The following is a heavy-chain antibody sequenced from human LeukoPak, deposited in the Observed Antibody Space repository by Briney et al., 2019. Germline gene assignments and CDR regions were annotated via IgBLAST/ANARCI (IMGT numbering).Heavy chain of an antibody. Sequence: GGSLRLSCAASGFTFSSYEMNWVHQAPGKGLEWVSYISSSGSTIYYADSVKGRFTISRDNAKNSLYLQMNSLRAEDTAVYYCARLRGWTYGMDVWGQGTTVTVSS. V-gene: IGHV3-48*03. CDR1: GFTFSSYE. J-gene: IGHJ6*02. CDR2: ISSSGSTI. CDR3: ARLRGWTYGMDV. D-gene: IGHD6-19*01.